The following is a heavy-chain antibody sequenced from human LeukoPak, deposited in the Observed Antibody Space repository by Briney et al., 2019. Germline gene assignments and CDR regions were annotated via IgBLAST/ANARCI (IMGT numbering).Heavy chain of an antibody. CDR1: GYSISSGYY. CDR3: ARSEYYDSSRFDP. J-gene: IGHJ5*02. D-gene: IGHD3-22*01. V-gene: IGHV4-38-2*02. Sequence: ETSETLSLTCTVSGYSISSGYYWGWIRQPPGKGLEWIGSIYHSGSTYYSPSLKSRVTISVDTSKNQFSLKLSSVTAADTAVYYCARSEYYDSSRFDPWGQGTLVTVSS. CDR2: IYHSGST.